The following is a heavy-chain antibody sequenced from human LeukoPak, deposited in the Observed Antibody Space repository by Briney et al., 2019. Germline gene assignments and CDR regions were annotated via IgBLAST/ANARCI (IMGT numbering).Heavy chain of an antibody. J-gene: IGHJ4*02. CDR3: LRDALRPRLTPDY. CDR1: GYTFITYG. D-gene: IGHD2-15*01. Sequence: GASVKVSCRASGYTFITYGISWVRQAPGQGLEWMGWISTYNGDTNYVQNLQGRVTMTTDTSTSTAYMELMSLRSDDTAVYYCLRDALRPRLTPDYWGQGTLVTVSS. CDR2: ISTYNGDT. V-gene: IGHV1-18*01.